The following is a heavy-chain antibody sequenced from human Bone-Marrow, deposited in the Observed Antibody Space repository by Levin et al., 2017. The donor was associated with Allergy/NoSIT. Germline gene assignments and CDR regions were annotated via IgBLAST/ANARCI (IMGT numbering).Heavy chain of an antibody. CDR3: IHKKSGGSPDV. V-gene: IGHV2-5*02. Sequence: SGPTLVTPTQTLTLTCRFSGFSLSTSGEGVGWIRQSPGKALEWLAVIYWDDDTRYSPSLKNRLTISKDNSNHQVVLTMTNMEAVDTAKYVCIHKKSGGSPDVWGQGTLVSVAS. J-gene: IGHJ4*02. CDR1: GFSLSTSGEG. D-gene: IGHD1-14*01. CDR2: IYWDDDT.